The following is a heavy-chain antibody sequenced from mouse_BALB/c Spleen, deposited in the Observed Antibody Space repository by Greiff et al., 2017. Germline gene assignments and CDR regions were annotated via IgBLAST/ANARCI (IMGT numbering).Heavy chain of an antibody. CDR3: ARPFSTMITPGFDY. CDR1: GYTFTSYW. J-gene: IGHJ2*01. V-gene: IGHV1-69*02. D-gene: IGHD2-4*01. CDR2: IDPSDSYT. Sequence: QVQLQQPGAELVKPGASVKLSCKASGYTFTSYWMHWVKQRPGQGLEWIGEIDPSDSYTNYNQKFKGKATLTVDKSSSTAYMQLSSLTSEDSAVYYCARPFSTMITPGFDYWGQGTTLTVSS.